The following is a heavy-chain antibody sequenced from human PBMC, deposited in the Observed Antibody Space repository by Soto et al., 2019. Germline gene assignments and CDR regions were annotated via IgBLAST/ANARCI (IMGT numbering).Heavy chain of an antibody. V-gene: IGHV3-30-3*01. CDR1: GFTFSSYT. Sequence: PGGSLRLSCAASGFTFSSYTMHWVRQAPGKGLEWVAVISYDGNNKYYPDSMKGRFTISRDNSKNTLYLQMNSLRAEDTAVYYCARVLRFLEWLEAFDIWGQGTTVTVS. CDR3: ARVLRFLEWLEAFDI. CDR2: ISYDGNNK. J-gene: IGHJ3*02. D-gene: IGHD3-3*01.